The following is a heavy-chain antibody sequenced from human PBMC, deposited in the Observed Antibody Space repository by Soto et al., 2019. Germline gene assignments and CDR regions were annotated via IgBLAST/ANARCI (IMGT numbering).Heavy chain of an antibody. CDR1: GFTFSSYA. CDR3: ARFRYFDRWAHDAFDI. J-gene: IGHJ3*02. CDR2: ISGSGGST. V-gene: IGHV3-23*01. D-gene: IGHD3-22*01. Sequence: GGSLRLSCAASGFTFSSYAMSWVRQAPGKGLEWVSAISGSGGSTYYADSVKGRFTISRDNSKNTLYLQMNSLRAEDTAVYYCARFRYFDRWAHDAFDIWGQGTMVTVSS.